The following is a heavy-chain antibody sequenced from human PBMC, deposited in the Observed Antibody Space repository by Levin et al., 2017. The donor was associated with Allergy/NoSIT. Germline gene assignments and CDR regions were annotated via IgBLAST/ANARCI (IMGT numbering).Heavy chain of an antibody. CDR3: ARDNSAFDY. CDR2: ISYDGSNK. V-gene: IGHV3-30*04. J-gene: IGHJ4*02. CDR1: GFTFSSYA. Sequence: SCAASGFTFSSYAMHWVRQAPGKGLEWVAVISYDGSNKYYADSVKGRFTISRDNSKNTLYLQMNSLRAEDTAVYYCARDNSAFDYWGQGTLVTVSS. D-gene: IGHD4-23*01.